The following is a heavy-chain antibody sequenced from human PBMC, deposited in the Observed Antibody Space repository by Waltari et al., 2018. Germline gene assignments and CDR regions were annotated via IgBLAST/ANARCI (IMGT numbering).Heavy chain of an antibody. CDR2: IYYSGST. D-gene: IGHD3-22*01. CDR3: ASAPISSGYYYLDY. CDR1: GGSISSHY. Sequence: QVQLQESGPGLVKPSETLSLTCTVSGGSISSHYWSWIRQPPGKGLEWIGYIYYSGSTNYIPSLKSRVTISVDTSKNQFSLKLSSVTAADTAVYYCASAPISSGYYYLDYWGQGTLVTVSS. V-gene: IGHV4-59*11. J-gene: IGHJ4*02.